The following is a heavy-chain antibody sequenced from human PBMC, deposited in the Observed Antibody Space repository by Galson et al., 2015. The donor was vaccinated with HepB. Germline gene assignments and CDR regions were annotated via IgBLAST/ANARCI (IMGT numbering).Heavy chain of an antibody. CDR1: GASINSYY. J-gene: IGHJ4*02. CDR2: IFHTGRT. CDR3: AASKGYVWGSLPLPDF. V-gene: IGHV4-59*01. Sequence: ETLSLTCSVSGASINSYYWSWIRQSPGKGLEWIAFIFHTGRTNHNPSLTGRVTISIDTSKNQFSLRLTSVTAADTAVYYCAASKGYVWGSLPLPDFWGQGTLVTVSP. D-gene: IGHD3-16*01.